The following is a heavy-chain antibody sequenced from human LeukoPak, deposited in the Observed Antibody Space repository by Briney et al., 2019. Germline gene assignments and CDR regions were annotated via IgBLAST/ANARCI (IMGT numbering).Heavy chain of an antibody. J-gene: IGHJ5*02. V-gene: IGHV1-46*01. CDR2: ISPGGADT. Sequence: APVTVSCKASGYTFTSYFIHWVRQAPGQGLEWVGIISPGGADTIYAQKFQGRVTMTRDTSTNTVYMDLSSLRFEDTAIYYCARDPTTYYNFWSGYFGNWFDPWGQGTLVTVSS. CDR1: GYTFTSYF. D-gene: IGHD3-3*01. CDR3: ARDPTTYYNFWSGYFGNWFDP.